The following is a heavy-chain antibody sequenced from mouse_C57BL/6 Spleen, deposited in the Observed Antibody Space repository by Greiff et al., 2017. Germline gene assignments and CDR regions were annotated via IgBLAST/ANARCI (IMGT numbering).Heavy chain of an antibody. V-gene: IGHV5-4*01. CDR3: ARDRTTVVAEGWYFDV. CDR1: GFTFSSYA. J-gene: IGHJ1*03. CDR2: ISDGGSYT. D-gene: IGHD1-1*01. Sequence: EVMLVESGGGLVKPGGSLKLSCAASGFTFSSYAMSWVRQTPEKRLEWVATISDGGSYTYYPDNVKGRFTISRDNAKNNLYLQMSHLKSEDTAMYYCARDRTTVVAEGWYFDVWGTGTTVTVSS.